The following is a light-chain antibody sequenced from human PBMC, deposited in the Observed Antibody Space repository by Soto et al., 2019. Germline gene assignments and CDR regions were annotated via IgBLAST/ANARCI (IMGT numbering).Light chain of an antibody. CDR3: SSYTTSNTRQIV. Sequence: SVVRQPASVSGPPGQSITITSTGTSRDVGGYNYVSWYQHHPGKAPKLIIYDVTSRPSGVSIRFSGSKSDNTASLTISGLQPEDEADYHCSSYTTSNTRQIVFGTGTKVTVL. CDR1: SRDVGGYNY. V-gene: IGLV2-14*03. CDR2: DVT. J-gene: IGLJ1*01.